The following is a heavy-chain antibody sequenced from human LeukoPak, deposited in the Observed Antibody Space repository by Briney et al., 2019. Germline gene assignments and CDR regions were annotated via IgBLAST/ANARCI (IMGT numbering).Heavy chain of an antibody. CDR3: AKDTSRWLVGNYYYYYGMDV. D-gene: IGHD6-19*01. CDR2: ISWNSGSI. Sequence: PGGSLRLSCAASGFTFDDYAMHWVRQAPGKGLEWVSGISWNSGSIGYADSVKGRFTISRDNAKNSLYLHMNSLRAEDTALYYCAKDTSRWLVGNYYYYYGMDVWGQGTTVTVSS. J-gene: IGHJ6*02. CDR1: GFTFDDYA. V-gene: IGHV3-9*01.